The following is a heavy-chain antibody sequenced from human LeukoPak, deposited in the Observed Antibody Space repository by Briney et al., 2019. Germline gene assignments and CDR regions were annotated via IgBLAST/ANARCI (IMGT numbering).Heavy chain of an antibody. V-gene: IGHV1-2*02. CDR3: ATEAGIVSFDL. Sequence: GASVKVSCKASGYTFTGNHVHWVRQAPGQGNEWMGWIDPNSGGRKYEKKFKERVTMTSDTSINTAYMELSGLRSDDTAVYFCATEAGIVSFDLWGRGTLVTVSS. CDR2: IDPNSGGR. J-gene: IGHJ2*01. D-gene: IGHD6-13*01. CDR1: GYTFTGNH.